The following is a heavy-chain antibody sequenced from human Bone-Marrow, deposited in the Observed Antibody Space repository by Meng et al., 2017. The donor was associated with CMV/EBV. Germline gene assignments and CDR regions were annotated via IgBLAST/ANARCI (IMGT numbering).Heavy chain of an antibody. J-gene: IGHJ4*02. V-gene: IGHV4-34*01. CDR1: GGSFSGYY. CDR3: ARVYCSSTSCYSFDY. CDR2: INHNGST. Sequence: SQTLSLTCAVYGGSFSGYYWSWIRQPPGKGLEWIGEINHNGSTNYNPSLKSRVTISVDTSKNQFSLKLSSVTAADTAVYYCARVYCSSTSCYSFDYWGQGTLVTVSS. D-gene: IGHD2-2*01.